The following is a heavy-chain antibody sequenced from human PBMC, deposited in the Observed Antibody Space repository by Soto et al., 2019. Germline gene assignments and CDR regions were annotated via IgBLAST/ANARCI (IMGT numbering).Heavy chain of an antibody. D-gene: IGHD2-15*01. J-gene: IGHJ4*02. Sequence: SVKVSCKASGGTFSSYAISWVRQAPGQGLEWMGGIIPIFGTANYAQKFQGRVTITTDESTSTAYMELSSLRSEDTAVYYCAGGPPIFGPNHSCFDYWGQGTLGTVAS. CDR3: AGGPPIFGPNHSCFDY. CDR1: GGTFSSYA. V-gene: IGHV1-69*05. CDR2: IIPIFGTA.